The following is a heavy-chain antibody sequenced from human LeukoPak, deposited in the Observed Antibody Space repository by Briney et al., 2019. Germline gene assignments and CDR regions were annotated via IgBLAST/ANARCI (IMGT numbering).Heavy chain of an antibody. Sequence: PGGSLRLSCTASGLSLNNYAMSWVRQVPGKGLEWVSASSSSDDGKWYAESVRGRFTISRDTSKNTVYLQMNSLRVEDAGVYYCAKNDYGGNSGYWGQGTLVTVSS. CDR2: SSSSDDGK. D-gene: IGHD4-23*01. V-gene: IGHV3-23*01. J-gene: IGHJ4*02. CDR1: GLSLNNYA. CDR3: AKNDYGGNSGY.